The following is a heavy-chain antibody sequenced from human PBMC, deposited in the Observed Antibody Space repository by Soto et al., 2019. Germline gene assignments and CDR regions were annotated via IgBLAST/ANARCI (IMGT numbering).Heavy chain of an antibody. CDR1: GDSVSSNSAA. D-gene: IGHD6-13*01. CDR2: TYYRSKWYN. CDR3: ARVICIAAAGCNAFDI. V-gene: IGHV6-1*01. J-gene: IGHJ3*02. Sequence: SQTLSLTCAISGDSVSSNSAAWNWIRQSPSRGLEWLGRTYYRSKWYNDYAVSVKSRITINPDTSKNQFSLQLNSVTPEDTAVYYCARVICIAAAGCNAFDIWGQGTMVTVSS.